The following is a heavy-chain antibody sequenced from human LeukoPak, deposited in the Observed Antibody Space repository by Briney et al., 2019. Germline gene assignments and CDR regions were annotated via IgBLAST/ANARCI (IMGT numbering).Heavy chain of an antibody. Sequence: SQTLSLTCAISGDSVSTNSGAWNWIRQSPSRGLEWLGRTYYRSKWYNDYAVSVKSRITINPDTSKNQFSLQLNSVTPEDTAVYYCARRAAARLYYFDYWGQGTLVTVSS. D-gene: IGHD2-2*01. J-gene: IGHJ4*02. CDR3: ARRAAARLYYFDY. V-gene: IGHV6-1*01. CDR2: TYYRSKWYN. CDR1: GDSVSTNSGA.